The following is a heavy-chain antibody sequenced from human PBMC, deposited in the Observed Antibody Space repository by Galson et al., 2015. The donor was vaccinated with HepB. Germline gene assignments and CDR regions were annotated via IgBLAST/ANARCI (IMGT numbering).Heavy chain of an antibody. D-gene: IGHD6-19*01. Sequence: ETLSLTCTVSGGSISSYYWSWIRQPPGKGLEWIGYIYYSGSTNYNPSLKSRVTISVDTSKNQFSLKLSSVTAADTAVYYCAGGIAVAGADYWGQGTLVTVSS. CDR1: GGSISSYY. V-gene: IGHV4-59*01. CDR2: IYYSGST. J-gene: IGHJ4*02. CDR3: AGGIAVAGADY.